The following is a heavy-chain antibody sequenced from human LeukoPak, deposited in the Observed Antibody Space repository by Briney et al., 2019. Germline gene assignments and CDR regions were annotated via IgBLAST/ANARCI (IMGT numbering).Heavy chain of an antibody. CDR1: GFTFSSYS. D-gene: IGHD6-13*01. CDR3: ARSIGYGIAAAGTAFDY. J-gene: IGHJ4*02. Sequence: GESLKISCAASGFTFSSYSMNWVRQAPGKGLEWVSYISSSSSTIYYADSVKGRFTISRDNAKNSLYLQMNSLRDEDTAVYYCARSIGYGIAAAGTAFDYWGQGTLVTVSS. CDR2: ISSSSSTI. V-gene: IGHV3-48*02.